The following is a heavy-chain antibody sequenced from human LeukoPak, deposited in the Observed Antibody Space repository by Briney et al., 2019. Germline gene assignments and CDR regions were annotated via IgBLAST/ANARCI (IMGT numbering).Heavy chain of an antibody. J-gene: IGHJ6*03. Sequence: GGSLRLSCAASGFTFSSYAMSWVRQAPGKGLEWASAISGSGGSTYYADSVKGRFTISRDNSKNTLYLQMNSLRAEDTAVYYCAKAQDYSSFPYYYYYMDVWGKGTTVTVSS. V-gene: IGHV3-23*01. CDR3: AKAQDYSSFPYYYYYMDV. D-gene: IGHD4-11*01. CDR2: ISGSGGST. CDR1: GFTFSSYA.